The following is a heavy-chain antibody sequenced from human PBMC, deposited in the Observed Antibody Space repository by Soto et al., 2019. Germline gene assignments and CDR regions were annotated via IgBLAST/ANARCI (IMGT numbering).Heavy chain of an antibody. CDR2: LNEDGSFT. CDR1: EFTFSSYW. Sequence: GGSLRLSCVASEFTFSSYWMHWVRQVPGKGLVWVSRLNEDGSFTSYADSVKGRFSIFRDNAKKTLYLQMNSLSAEDSAVYYCARDLSGRADVWGQGTTVTVPS. CDR3: ARDLSGRADV. J-gene: IGHJ6*02. D-gene: IGHD3-10*01. V-gene: IGHV3-74*03.